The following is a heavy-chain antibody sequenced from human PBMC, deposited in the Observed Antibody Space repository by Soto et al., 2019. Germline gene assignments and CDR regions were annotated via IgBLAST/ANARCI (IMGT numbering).Heavy chain of an antibody. CDR3: GRTPAGGSSPR. D-gene: IGHD1-26*01. V-gene: IGHV1-18*01. J-gene: IGHJ4*02. CDR2: ISAYNGNT. CDR1: GYTFPSYG. Sequence: QVQLVQSGAEMKKPGASVKVSCKASGYTFPSYGIRWVRQAPGQGLEWMGWISAYNGNTHFAQKFQGRGTMTTDTSTTTAYMALRSLRSEDTAVYYRGRTPAGGSSPRWGQGTRVTVSS.